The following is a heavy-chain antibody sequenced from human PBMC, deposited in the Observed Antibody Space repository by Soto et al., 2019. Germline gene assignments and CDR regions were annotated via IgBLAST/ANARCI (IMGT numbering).Heavy chain of an antibody. Sequence: EVQLVESGGGLVQPGGSLRLSCVASGFTFTSYAMHWVRQAPGKGLEYVSAISSNGGSTYYANSVKGRFTISRDNSKNTLYLQMGSLRAEDMAVYYCARGDDFWSGYPEGSGWFDPWGQGTLVTVSS. CDR3: ARGDDFWSGYPEGSGWFDP. V-gene: IGHV3-64*01. J-gene: IGHJ5*02. CDR2: ISSNGGST. CDR1: GFTFTSYA. D-gene: IGHD3-3*01.